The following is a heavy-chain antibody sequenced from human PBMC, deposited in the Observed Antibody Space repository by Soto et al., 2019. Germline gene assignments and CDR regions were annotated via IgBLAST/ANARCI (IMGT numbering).Heavy chain of an antibody. V-gene: IGHV3-30-3*01. CDR3: ARDIVVVVAATQNYYYYGMDV. J-gene: IGHJ6*02. CDR1: GFTFSSYA. CDR2: ISYDGSNK. D-gene: IGHD2-15*01. Sequence: GGSLRLSCAASGFTFSSYAMHGVRQAPGKGLEWVAVISYDGSNKYYADSVKGRFTISRDNSKNTLYLQMNSLRAEDTAVYYCARDIVVVVAATQNYYYYGMDVWGQGTTVTVSS.